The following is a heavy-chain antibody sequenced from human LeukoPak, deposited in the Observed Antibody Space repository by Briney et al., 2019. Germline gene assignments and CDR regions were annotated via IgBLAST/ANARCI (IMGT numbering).Heavy chain of an antibody. CDR1: GGSFSGYY. Sequence: SETLSLTCAVYGGSFSGYYWSWIRQPPGKGLEWIGEINRSGSTDYNPSLKSRVTISVDTSKNQFSLKLSSVTAADTAVYYCARTSSGYYFAGVDYWGQGTLVTVSS. J-gene: IGHJ4*02. CDR2: INRSGST. D-gene: IGHD3-22*01. CDR3: ARTSSGYYFAGVDY. V-gene: IGHV4-34*01.